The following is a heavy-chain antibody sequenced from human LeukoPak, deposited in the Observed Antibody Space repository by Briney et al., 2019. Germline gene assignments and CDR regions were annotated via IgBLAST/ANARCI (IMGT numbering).Heavy chain of an antibody. CDR1: GFAVNSNY. D-gene: IGHD3-10*01. CDR2: IYSGGDT. V-gene: IGHV3-66*02. Sequence: PGGSLRLSCAASGFAVNSNYMSWVRRPPGEGLEWVSIIYSGGDTYYADSVRGRFTISRDVSKNTLSLQMNSLRVDDTAIYYCARGSVVDLWGQGTLLTVSS. J-gene: IGHJ5*02. CDR3: ARGSVVDL.